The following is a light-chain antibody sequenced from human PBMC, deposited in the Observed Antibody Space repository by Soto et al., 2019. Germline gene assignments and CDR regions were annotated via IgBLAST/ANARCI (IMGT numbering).Light chain of an antibody. Sequence: QSVLTQPASVSGSPGQSITISCTGTSSDVGGYNYVSWYQQHPGKAPKLMIYEVSNRPSGVSNRFSGSMSGNTASLTISGLQAEDEADYYCSSYTSSSTWVFGGGTKLTVL. CDR3: SSYTSSSTWV. CDR1: SSDVGGYNY. CDR2: EVS. V-gene: IGLV2-14*01. J-gene: IGLJ3*02.